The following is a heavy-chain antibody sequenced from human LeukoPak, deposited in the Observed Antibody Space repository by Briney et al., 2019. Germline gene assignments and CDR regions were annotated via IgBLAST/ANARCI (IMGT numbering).Heavy chain of an antibody. CDR2: INPNSGGT. Sequence: ASVKVSCKASGYTFTGYYMHLVRQAPGQGLEWMGRINPNSGGTNYAQKFQGRVTMTRDTSISTAYMELSRLRSDDTAVYYCARDRWGNWNYFSDAFDIWGQGTMVTFSS. CDR3: ARDRWGNWNYFSDAFDI. D-gene: IGHD1-7*01. V-gene: IGHV1-2*06. J-gene: IGHJ3*02. CDR1: GYTFTGYY.